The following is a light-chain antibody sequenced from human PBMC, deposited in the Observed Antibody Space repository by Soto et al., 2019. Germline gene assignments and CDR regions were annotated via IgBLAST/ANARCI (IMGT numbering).Light chain of an antibody. CDR3: SSYAGSNNVL. CDR2: EVT. J-gene: IGLJ2*01. CDR1: SSDLGGYNY. Sequence: QSALTQPPSASGSPGQSVTISCTGTSSDLGGYNYVSWYQQHPGKAPKIMIYEVTKRPSGVPDRFSGSKSANTASLTVSGLQAEDEADYYCSSYAGSNNVLFGGGTKLTVL. V-gene: IGLV2-8*01.